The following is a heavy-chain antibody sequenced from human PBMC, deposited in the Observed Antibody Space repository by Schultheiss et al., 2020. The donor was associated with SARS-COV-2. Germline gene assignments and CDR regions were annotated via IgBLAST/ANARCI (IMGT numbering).Heavy chain of an antibody. Sequence: SQTLSLTCTVSGGSISSGGYYWSWIRQHPGKGLEWIGYIYYSGSTYYNPSLKSRVTMSVDTSKNQFSLKLSSVTAADTAVYYCARVEGDAFDIWGQGTMVTVSS. CDR1: GGSISSGGYY. CDR3: ARVEGDAFDI. V-gene: IGHV4-31*03. J-gene: IGHJ3*02. CDR2: IYYSGST.